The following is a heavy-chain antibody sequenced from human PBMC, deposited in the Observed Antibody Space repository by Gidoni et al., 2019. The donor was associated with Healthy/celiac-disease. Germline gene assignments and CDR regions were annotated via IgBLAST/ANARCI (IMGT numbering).Heavy chain of an antibody. CDR3: ARDDGYSGYDLLDY. CDR2: ISYDGSNK. CDR1: GFNFRSYA. J-gene: IGHJ4*02. Sequence: VQLVESGGGVVQPGRSLRLSCAASGFNFRSYAMHWVRQAPGKGLEWVAVISYDGSNKYYADSVKGRFTISRDNSKNTLYLQMNSLRAEDTAVYYCARDDGYSGYDLLDYWGQGTLVTVSS. V-gene: IGHV3-30-3*01. D-gene: IGHD5-12*01.